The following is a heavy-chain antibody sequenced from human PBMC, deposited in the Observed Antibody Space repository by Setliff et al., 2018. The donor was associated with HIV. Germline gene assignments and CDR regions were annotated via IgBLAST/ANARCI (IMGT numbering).Heavy chain of an antibody. J-gene: IGHJ4*02. V-gene: IGHV4-38-2*02. CDR3: ARDVLDLVISVYGF. Sequence: SETLSLTCAVSGYSISSGYYWGWIRQPPGKGLEWVGSIYHSGSTYYNPSLKSRVTISVDTSKNQFSLKLSSVTAADTAVYYRARDVLDLVISVYGFWGQGIPVTVSS. CDR2: IYHSGST. D-gene: IGHD3-22*01. CDR1: GYSISSGYY.